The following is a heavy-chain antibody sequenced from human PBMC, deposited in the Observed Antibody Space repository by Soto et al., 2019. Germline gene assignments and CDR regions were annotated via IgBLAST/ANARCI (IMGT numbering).Heavy chain of an antibody. CDR3: AKETTIFGVVIGNRFDP. Sequence: GGSLRLSCAASGFTFSSYAMSWVRQAPGKGLEWVSAISGSGGSTYYADSVKGRFTISRDNSKNTLYLQMNSLRAEDTAVYYCAKETTIFGVVIGNRFDPWGQGTLVTVSS. J-gene: IGHJ5*02. V-gene: IGHV3-23*01. CDR2: ISGSGGST. CDR1: GFTFSSYA. D-gene: IGHD3-3*01.